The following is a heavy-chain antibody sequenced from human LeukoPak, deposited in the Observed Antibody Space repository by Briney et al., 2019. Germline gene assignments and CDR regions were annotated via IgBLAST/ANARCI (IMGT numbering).Heavy chain of an antibody. V-gene: IGHV5-51*01. Sequence: GESLKISCKGSGYSFTSYWIGWVRQMPGKGLEWMGIIYPGDSDTRYSPSFQGQVTISADKSISTAYLQWSSLKASDTAMYYCARAPLYYDILTGYYWGRYYFDYWGQGTLVTVSS. CDR1: GYSFTSYW. CDR2: IYPGDSDT. CDR3: ARAPLYYDILTGYYWGRYYFDY. D-gene: IGHD3-9*01. J-gene: IGHJ4*02.